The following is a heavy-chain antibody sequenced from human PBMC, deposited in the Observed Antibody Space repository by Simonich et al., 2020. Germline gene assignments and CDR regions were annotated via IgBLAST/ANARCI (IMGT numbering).Heavy chain of an antibody. CDR1: GYTFTGYY. CDR3: ARDPVVPAAIRNAFDI. J-gene: IGHJ3*02. D-gene: IGHD2-2*01. V-gene: IGHV1-2*02. Sequence: QVQLVQSGAEVKKPGASVKVSCKASGYTFTGYYMHGVRQAPGQGLEWMEWSNPNSGGTNYAQKFQGRVTMTRDTSISTAYMELSRLRSDDTAVYYCARDPVVPAAIRNAFDIWGQGTMVTVSS. CDR2: SNPNSGGT.